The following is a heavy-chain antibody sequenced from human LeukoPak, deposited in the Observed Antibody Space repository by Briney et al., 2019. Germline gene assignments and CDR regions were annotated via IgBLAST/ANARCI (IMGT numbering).Heavy chain of an antibody. J-gene: IGHJ4*02. CDR2: IIPILGIA. V-gene: IGHV1-69*04. CDR1: GGTFSSYA. CDR3: AEGFQNSYGYF. D-gene: IGHD5-18*01. Sequence: ASVTVSCKASGGTFSSYAISWVRQAPGQGLEWMGRIIPILGIANYAQKFQGRVTITADKSTSTAYMELSSLRSEDTAVYYCAEGFQNSYGYFWGQGTLVTVSS.